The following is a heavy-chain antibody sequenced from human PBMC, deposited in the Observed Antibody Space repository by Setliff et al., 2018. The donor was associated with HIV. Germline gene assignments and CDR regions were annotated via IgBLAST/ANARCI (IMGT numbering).Heavy chain of an antibody. CDR3: ATPRAARPGLSSSPFDY. V-gene: IGHV3-23*01. Sequence: GGSLRLSCGASGFTFSSYAMSWVRQAPGKGLEWVSAISGSGGSTYYADSVKGRFTISRDNSKNTLYLQMNSLRAEDTAVYYCATPRAARPGLSSSPFDYWGQGTLVTVSS. CDR2: ISGSGGST. CDR1: GFTFSSYA. J-gene: IGHJ4*02. D-gene: IGHD6-6*01.